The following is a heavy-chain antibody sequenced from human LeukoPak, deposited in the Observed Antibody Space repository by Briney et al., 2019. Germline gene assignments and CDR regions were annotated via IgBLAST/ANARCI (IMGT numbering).Heavy chain of an antibody. CDR1: GGSFSGYY. V-gene: IGHV4-34*01. D-gene: IGHD6-19*01. CDR3: ARGIAVAGTQTPPFDY. J-gene: IGHJ4*02. CDR2: INHSGST. Sequence: SETLSLTCAVYGGSFSGYYWSWIRQPPGKGLEWIGEINHSGSTNYNPSLKSRVTISVDTSKNQFSLKLSSVTAADTAVYYCARGIAVAGTQTPPFDYWGQGTLVTVPS.